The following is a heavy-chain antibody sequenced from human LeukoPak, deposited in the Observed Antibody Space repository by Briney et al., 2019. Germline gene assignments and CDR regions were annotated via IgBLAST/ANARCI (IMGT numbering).Heavy chain of an antibody. Sequence: SVKVSCKASGGTFSSYAIIWVRQAPGQGLEWMGGIIPIFGTADYAQKFQGRVTITADESTSTAYMELSSLRSEDTAVYYCARDSVLGRQSPIHLQHWGQGTLVTVSS. V-gene: IGHV1-69*13. CDR2: IIPIFGTA. CDR3: ARDSVLGRQSPIHLQH. J-gene: IGHJ1*01. CDR1: GGTFSSYA.